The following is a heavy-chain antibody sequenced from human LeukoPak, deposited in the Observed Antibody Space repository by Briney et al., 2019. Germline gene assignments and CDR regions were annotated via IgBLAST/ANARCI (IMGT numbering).Heavy chain of an antibody. CDR3: ASLLDYGDASAFDY. CDR2: INPIFGTT. D-gene: IGHD4-17*01. Sequence: GASVKVSCKASGGTFNSYAISWVRQAPGQGLEWMGRINPIFGTTNYAQKFQGRVTIITDESTSTAYMELSGLRSEDTAVYYCASLLDYGDASAFDYWGQGTLVTVSS. V-gene: IGHV1-69*05. J-gene: IGHJ4*02. CDR1: GGTFNSYA.